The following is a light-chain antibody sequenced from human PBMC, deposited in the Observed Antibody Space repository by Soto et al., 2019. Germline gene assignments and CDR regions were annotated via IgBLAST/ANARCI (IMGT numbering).Light chain of an antibody. CDR1: GSDVGTYNF. J-gene: IGLJ2*01. Sequence: QSALAQPRSVSGSPGQSVTISCTGTGSDVGTYNFVSWYQQYPGKAPKLMIYDVTNRPSGVPDRFSGSKSGNTASLTISGLQAEDEADYYCCSYAGSVVFGGGTKLTVL. V-gene: IGLV2-11*01. CDR3: CSYAGSVV. CDR2: DVT.